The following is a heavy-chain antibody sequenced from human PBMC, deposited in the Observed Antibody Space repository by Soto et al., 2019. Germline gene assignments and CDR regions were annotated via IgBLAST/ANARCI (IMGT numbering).Heavy chain of an antibody. Sequence: QVQLVQSGGGVVQPGRSLRLSCAASGFNFNTYFMHWVRQAPGKGREWVAMIFPNGRDKEYADSVKGRFTISRDNSNNEMYLQMDSLRPEDTAVYYCARDDEHGSNCELAYWGQGALVTVSS. CDR2: IFPNGRDK. CDR1: GFNFNTYF. CDR3: ARDDEHGSNCELAY. J-gene: IGHJ4*02. V-gene: IGHV3-30*03. D-gene: IGHD1-26*01.